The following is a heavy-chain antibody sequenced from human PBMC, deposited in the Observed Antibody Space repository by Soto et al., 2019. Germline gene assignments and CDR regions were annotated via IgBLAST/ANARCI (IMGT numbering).Heavy chain of an antibody. CDR3: ARGTGTTIYFQH. CDR1: GGSISNNFYY. J-gene: IGHJ1*01. CDR2: ISNSGNT. Sequence: SDTLSLTCSVSGGSISNNFYYWTWIRQPPGKELEWIGYISNSGNTAYNPSLNSRGTISVDTSKNQFSLKLSSVTAADTAVYYCARGTGTTIYFQHWGQGTLVTVSS. V-gene: IGHV4-39*07. D-gene: IGHD1-7*01.